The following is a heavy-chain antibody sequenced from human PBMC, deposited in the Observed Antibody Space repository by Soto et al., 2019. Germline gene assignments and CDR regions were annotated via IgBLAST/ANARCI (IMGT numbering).Heavy chain of an antibody. CDR1: GGSFSGYY. CDR3: ARATRVVRLNYYYYYGMDV. V-gene: IGHV4-34*01. D-gene: IGHD3-22*01. CDR2: INHSGST. Sequence: SETLSLTCAVYGGSFSGYYWSWIRQPPGKGLEWIGEINHSGSTNYNPSLKSRVTISVDTSKNQFSLKLSSVTAADTAVYYCARATRVVRLNYYYYYGMDVWGQGTTVTVSS. J-gene: IGHJ6*02.